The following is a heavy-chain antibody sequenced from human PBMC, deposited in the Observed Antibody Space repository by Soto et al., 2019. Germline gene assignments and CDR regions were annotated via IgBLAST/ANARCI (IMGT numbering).Heavy chain of an antibody. CDR3: ATDRIMITFGGVIVIRVG. CDR1: GYTLTELS. J-gene: IGHJ4*02. V-gene: IGHV1-24*01. Sequence: ASVKVSCKVSGYTLTELSMHWVRQAPGKGLEWMGGFDPEDGETIYAQKFQGRVTMTEDTSTDTAYMELSSLRSEDTAVYYCATDRIMITFGGVIVIRVGWGQGTLVTVSS. CDR2: FDPEDGET. D-gene: IGHD3-16*02.